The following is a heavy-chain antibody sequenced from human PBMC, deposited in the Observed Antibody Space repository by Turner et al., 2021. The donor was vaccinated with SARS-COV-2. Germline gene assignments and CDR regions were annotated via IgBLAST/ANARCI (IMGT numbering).Heavy chain of an antibody. V-gene: IGHV3-9*01. Sequence: GGGLEQPVRSLRLSCAASGFPFDDDAMQWVRRVPGKGLEGVSRISWNSGSIGYGDSVKGRFTIFLDKAKDCIQVIGVTGVQAGALPIYSVQAVRYGTQECAFDIWGQGTMVTVSS. CDR2: ISWNSGSI. CDR1: GFPFDDDA. CDR3: VQAVRYGTQECAFDI. D-gene: IGHD2-21*01. J-gene: IGHJ3*02.